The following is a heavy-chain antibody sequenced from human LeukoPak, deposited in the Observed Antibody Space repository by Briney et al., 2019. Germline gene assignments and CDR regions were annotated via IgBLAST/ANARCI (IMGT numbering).Heavy chain of an antibody. CDR3: ARDDYGDHYFDY. Sequence: PSETLSLTCTVSGGSISSGDYYWSWIRQPPGKGLEWIGYIYYSGSTYYNPSLKSRVTISVDTSKNQFSLKLSSVTAADTAVYYCARDDYGDHYFDYWGQGTLVTVSS. CDR1: GGSISSGDYY. J-gene: IGHJ4*02. V-gene: IGHV4-30-4*01. CDR2: IYYSGST. D-gene: IGHD4-17*01.